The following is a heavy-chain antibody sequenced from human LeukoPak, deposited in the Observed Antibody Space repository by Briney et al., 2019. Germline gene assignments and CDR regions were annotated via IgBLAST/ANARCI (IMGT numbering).Heavy chain of an antibody. D-gene: IGHD2-2*01. V-gene: IGHV3-30*18. CDR2: ISYDGSNK. CDR3: AKRIASSTSCCDFDY. J-gene: IGHJ4*02. Sequence: AGGSLRLSCAASGFTFSSYGMHWVRQAPGKGLEWVAVISYDGSNKYYADSVKGRLTISRDNSKNTLYLQMNSLRAEDTAVYYCAKRIASSTSCCDFDYWGQGTLVTVSS. CDR1: GFTFSSYG.